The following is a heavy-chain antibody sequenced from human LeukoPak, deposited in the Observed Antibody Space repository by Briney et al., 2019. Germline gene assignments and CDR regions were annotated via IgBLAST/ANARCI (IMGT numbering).Heavy chain of an antibody. Sequence: ASVKVSCKASGYTFTSYGISWVRQAPGQGLEWMGWISAYNGNTNYAQKFQGRVTITADKSTSTAYMELSSLRSEDTAVYYCARGRDYFDSSGYYYGYWGQGTLVTVSS. V-gene: IGHV1-18*01. D-gene: IGHD3-22*01. J-gene: IGHJ4*02. CDR3: ARGRDYFDSSGYYYGY. CDR1: GYTFTSYG. CDR2: ISAYNGNT.